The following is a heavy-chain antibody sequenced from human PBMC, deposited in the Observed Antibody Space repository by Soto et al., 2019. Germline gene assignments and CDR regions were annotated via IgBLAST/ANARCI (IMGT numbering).Heavy chain of an antibody. CDR1: GFTFSNAW. Sequence: GGSLRLSCAASGFTFSNAWMSWVRQAPGKGLEWVGRIKSKTDGGTTDYAAPVKGRFTISRDDSKNTLYLQMNSLKTEDTAVYYCTTDPVYCSGGSCYLDAFDIWGQGTMVTVSS. V-gene: IGHV3-15*01. CDR3: TTDPVYCSGGSCYLDAFDI. CDR2: IKSKTDGGTT. D-gene: IGHD2-15*01. J-gene: IGHJ3*02.